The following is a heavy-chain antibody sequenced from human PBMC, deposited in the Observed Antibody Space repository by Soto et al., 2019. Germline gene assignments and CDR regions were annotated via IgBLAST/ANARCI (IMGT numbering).Heavy chain of an antibody. Sequence: SETLSLTCSVSGDSISSNNYYWGWIRQPPGKAMEWIGSIYYSGSTYYNPSLKSRVTISVDTSKNQFSLKSTSVTAADTAVYYCARQGITMIVVVVTDNWFDPWGQGTLVTVSS. CDR3: ARQGITMIVVVVTDNWFDP. V-gene: IGHV4-39*01. D-gene: IGHD3-22*01. CDR1: GDSISSNNYY. CDR2: IYYSGST. J-gene: IGHJ5*02.